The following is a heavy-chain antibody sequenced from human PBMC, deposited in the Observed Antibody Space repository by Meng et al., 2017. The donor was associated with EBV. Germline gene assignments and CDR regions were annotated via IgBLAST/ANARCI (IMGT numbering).Heavy chain of an antibody. J-gene: IGHJ4*02. CDR2: INPNSGGT. V-gene: IGHV1-2*06. Sequence: QVQTVQSGAGGKKPVASVKVSCKASASPFTGYYMHWVRQAPGQGLEWMGRINPNSGGTNYAQKFQGRVTMTRDTSISTAYMELSRLRSDDTAVYYCARVGIAVAGAGDYWGQGTLVTVSS. CDR1: ASPFTGYY. D-gene: IGHD6-19*01. CDR3: ARVGIAVAGAGDY.